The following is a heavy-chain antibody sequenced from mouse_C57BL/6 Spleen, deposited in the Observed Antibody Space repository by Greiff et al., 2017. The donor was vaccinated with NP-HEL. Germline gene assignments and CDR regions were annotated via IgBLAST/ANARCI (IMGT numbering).Heavy chain of an antibody. CDR1: GYAFSSSW. CDR2: IYPGDGDT. D-gene: IGHD2-5*01. Sequence: VQLQQSGPELVKPGASVKISCKASGYAFSSSWMNWVKQRPGKGLEWIGRIYPGDGDTNYNGKFKGKATLTADKSSSPAYMQLSSLTSEDSAVYFCARAYYSNYESSYFDYWGQGTTLTVSS. V-gene: IGHV1-82*01. CDR3: ARAYYSNYESSYFDY. J-gene: IGHJ2*01.